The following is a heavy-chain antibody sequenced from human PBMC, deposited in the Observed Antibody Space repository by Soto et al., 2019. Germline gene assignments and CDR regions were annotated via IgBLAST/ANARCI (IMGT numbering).Heavy chain of an antibody. CDR3: AKEKEPVVGFDY. CDR2: ISYDGSNK. V-gene: IGHV3-30*18. J-gene: IGHJ4*02. D-gene: IGHD1-26*01. Sequence: GGSLRLSCAASGFTFIGYGMHWVRQAPGKGLEWVAVISYDGSNKYYADSVKGRFTISRDNSKNTLYLQMNSLRAEDTAVYYCAKEKEPVVGFDYWGQGTLVTVSS. CDR1: GFTFIGYG.